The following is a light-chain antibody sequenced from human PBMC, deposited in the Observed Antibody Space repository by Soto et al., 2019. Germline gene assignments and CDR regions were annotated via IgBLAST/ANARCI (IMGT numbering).Light chain of an antibody. Sequence: QSVLTQPPSASGTPGQRVTISCSGSSSNIGSNYVYWYQQLPGTAPKLLIYRNNQRPSGVPDRFSGSKSGTSASLAISGLRSEDEDDYYCAAWDDSLSGPVVGGGTKLTVL. CDR3: AAWDDSLSGPV. V-gene: IGLV1-47*01. J-gene: IGLJ2*01. CDR1: SSNIGSNY. CDR2: RNN.